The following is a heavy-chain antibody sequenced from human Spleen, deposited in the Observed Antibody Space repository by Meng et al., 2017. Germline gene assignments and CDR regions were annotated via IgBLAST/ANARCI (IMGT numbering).Heavy chain of an antibody. D-gene: IGHD2-15*01. CDR1: GGSISSIDW. Sequence: QGQVQESGPGLVKPSGTLSLTCVVSGGSISSIDWWRWVRQPPGKGLEWIGEIYHGGDTNYNPSLKSRVTIAIDKSKNQFSLKLTSVTAADTAVYYCASWIYSCSWQWGQGALVTVSS. CDR3: ASWIYSCSWQ. CDR2: IYHGGDT. V-gene: IGHV4/OR15-8*02. J-gene: IGHJ4*02.